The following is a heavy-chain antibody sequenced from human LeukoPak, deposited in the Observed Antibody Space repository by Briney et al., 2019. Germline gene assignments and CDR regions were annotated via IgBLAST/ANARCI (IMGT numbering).Heavy chain of an antibody. J-gene: IGHJ5*02. D-gene: IGHD6-13*01. CDR2: INHSGST. CDR1: GGSFSGYY. CDR3: ARGLSSWYVGPYNWFDP. Sequence: SEILSLTCAVYGGSFSGYYWSWIRQPPGKGLEWIGEINHSGSTNYNPSLKSRVTISVDTSKNQFSLKLSSVTAADTAVYYCARGLSSWYVGPYNWFDPWGQGTLVTVSS. V-gene: IGHV4-34*01.